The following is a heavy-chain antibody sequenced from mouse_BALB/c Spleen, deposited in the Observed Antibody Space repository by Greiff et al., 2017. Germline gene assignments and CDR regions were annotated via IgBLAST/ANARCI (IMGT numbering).Heavy chain of an antibody. CDR3: ARKPRVYFDY. Sequence: DVMLVESGGGLVQPGGSRKLSCAASGFTFSSFGMHWVRQAPEKGLEWVAYISSGGSTYYPDSVKGRFTISRDNARNILYLQMSSLRSEDTAMYYCARKPRVYFDYWGEGTTLTVSS. CDR2: ISSGGST. V-gene: IGHV5-6-5*01. CDR1: GFTFSSFG. J-gene: IGHJ2*01.